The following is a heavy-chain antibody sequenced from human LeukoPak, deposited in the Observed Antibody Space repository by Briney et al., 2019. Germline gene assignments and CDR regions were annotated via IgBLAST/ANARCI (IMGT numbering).Heavy chain of an antibody. CDR3: ERDILLTTTSGWNDY. CDR2: ISVYNGNT. J-gene: IGHJ4*02. V-gene: IGHV1-18*01. Sequence: ASVKVTCKASGYIFFNYGISWVGQAPGQGLEWGGWISVYNGNTNYEQKLQGRVTMTTETSTSTAYIELRSLRSDDTAVYYCERDILLTTTSGWNDYWGQGTLVTVSS. D-gene: IGHD6-19*01. CDR1: GYIFFNYG.